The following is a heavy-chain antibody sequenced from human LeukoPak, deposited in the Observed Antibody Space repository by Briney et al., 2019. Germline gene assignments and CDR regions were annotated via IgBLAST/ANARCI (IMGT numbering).Heavy chain of an antibody. D-gene: IGHD3-22*01. V-gene: IGHV3-33*08. Sequence: GGSLRLSCAASGFTFSDHYMSWVRQAPGKGLEWVAVIWYDGSNKYYADSVKGRFTISRDNSKNTLYLQMNSLRAEDTAVYYCARDGDYYDSSGYCLYRGQGTLVTVSS. CDR3: ARDGDYYDSSGYCLY. CDR2: IWYDGSNK. J-gene: IGHJ4*02. CDR1: GFTFSDHY.